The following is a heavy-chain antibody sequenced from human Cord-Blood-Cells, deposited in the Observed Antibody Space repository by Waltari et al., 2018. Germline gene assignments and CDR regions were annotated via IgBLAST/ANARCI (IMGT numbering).Heavy chain of an antibody. J-gene: IGHJ4*02. CDR1: GGSFSGYY. CDR2: INQSGST. CDR3: ARSPMVRGVIDY. Sequence: QVQLQQWGAGLLKPSETLSLTCAVYGGSFSGYYWSWIRQPPGKGLEWIGEINQSGSTNYTPSLTSRVTISVDTSKNQFSLKLSSVTAADTAVYYCARSPMVRGVIDYWGQGTLVTVSS. D-gene: IGHD3-10*01. V-gene: IGHV4-34*01.